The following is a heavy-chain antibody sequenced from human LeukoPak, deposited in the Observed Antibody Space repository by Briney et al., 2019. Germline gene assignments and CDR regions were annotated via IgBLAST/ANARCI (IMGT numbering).Heavy chain of an antibody. Sequence: SVKVSCKASGGTFSSYAISWVRQAPGQGLEWMGGIIPIFGTANYAQKFQGRVTITADESTSTAYMELSSLRSEDTAVYYCATSTPYSSSWYVDYWGQGTLVTVSS. CDR3: ATSTPYSSSWYVDY. D-gene: IGHD6-13*01. CDR2: IIPIFGTA. V-gene: IGHV1-69*13. J-gene: IGHJ4*02. CDR1: GGTFSSYA.